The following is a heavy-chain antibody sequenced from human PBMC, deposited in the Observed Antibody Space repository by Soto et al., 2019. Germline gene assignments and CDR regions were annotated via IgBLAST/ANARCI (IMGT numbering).Heavy chain of an antibody. Sequence: EVQLVESGGGLVQPGGSLRLSCAASGLTLCDYWMNWVRQAPGKGMEWVANIKKDGSEKNYVDAVKGGFTISRDNAKNSLFLQINSVRGEDTAVYYCAEGPGWESEFWGPGTHVTVSS. V-gene: IGHV3-7*05. CDR1: GLTLCDYW. CDR2: IKKDGSEK. CDR3: AEGPGWESEF. D-gene: IGHD6-19*01. J-gene: IGHJ4*02.